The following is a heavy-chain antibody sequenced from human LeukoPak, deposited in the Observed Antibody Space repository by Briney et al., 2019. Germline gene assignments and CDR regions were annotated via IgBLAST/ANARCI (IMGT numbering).Heavy chain of an antibody. CDR2: IKQDGSEK. J-gene: IGHJ3*02. CDR3: ARGLQEEAYYYDSSGYFGDAFDI. CDR1: GFNFSAYG. D-gene: IGHD3-22*01. Sequence: GGSLRLSCGASGFNFSAYGMHWVRQAPGKGLEWVANIKQDGSEKYYVDSVKGRFTISRDNAKNSLYLQMNSLRAEDTAVYYCARGLQEEAYYYDSSGYFGDAFDIWGQGTMVTVSS. V-gene: IGHV3-7*04.